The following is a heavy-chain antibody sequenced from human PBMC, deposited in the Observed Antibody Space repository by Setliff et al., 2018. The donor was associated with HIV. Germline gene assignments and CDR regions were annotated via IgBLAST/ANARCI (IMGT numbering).Heavy chain of an antibody. D-gene: IGHD2-15*01. Sequence: PSETLSLTCTVSGGSISSRTYYWGCIRQPPGKGLEWIGSIYYSGTTYYNPSLESRVTISVDTSKNQFSLKLSSVTAADTAVYYCARAPLSGGSFGWFDPWGQGTLVTVSS. J-gene: IGHJ5*02. CDR3: ARAPLSGGSFGWFDP. V-gene: IGHV4-39*07. CDR1: GGSISSRTYY. CDR2: IYYSGTT.